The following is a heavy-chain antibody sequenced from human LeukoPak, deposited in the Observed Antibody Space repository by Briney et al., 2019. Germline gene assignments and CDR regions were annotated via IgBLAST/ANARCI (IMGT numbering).Heavy chain of an antibody. CDR3: ARRPCSGGSCYFRTDAFDI. CDR1: GGSFSGYY. CDR2: INHSGST. D-gene: IGHD2-15*01. Sequence: PSETLSLTCAVYGGSFSGYYWSWIRQPPGKGLEWIGEINHSGSTNYNPSLKSRVTISVDTSKNQFSLKLSSVTAADTAVYYCARRPCSGGSCYFRTDAFDIRGQGTMVTVSS. J-gene: IGHJ3*02. V-gene: IGHV4-34*01.